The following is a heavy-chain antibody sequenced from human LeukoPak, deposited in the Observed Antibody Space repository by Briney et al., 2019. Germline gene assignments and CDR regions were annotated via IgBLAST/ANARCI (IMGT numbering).Heavy chain of an antibody. Sequence: GASLKISSAGSGYCFTSYWIGCVRPMPGKGLEWMGIIYPGDSDTRYSPSFQGQVTISADKSISTAYLQWSSLKASDTAMYYCARFRDGYNGDADYWGQGTLVTVSS. V-gene: IGHV5-51*01. CDR3: ARFRDGYNGDADY. CDR2: IYPGDSDT. CDR1: GYCFTSYW. J-gene: IGHJ4*02. D-gene: IGHD5-24*01.